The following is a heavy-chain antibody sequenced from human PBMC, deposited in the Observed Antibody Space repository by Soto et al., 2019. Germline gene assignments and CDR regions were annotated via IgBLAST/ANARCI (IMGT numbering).Heavy chain of an antibody. D-gene: IGHD3-22*01. CDR1: GGSISSYY. V-gene: IGHV4-59*08. CDR2: IYYSGGT. J-gene: IGHJ4*02. CDR3: ARHPFDSSSNDY. Sequence: SETLSLTCTVSGGSISSYYWSWIRQPTGKGLEWIGYIYYSGGTNYNPSLKSRVTISVDTSKNQFSLKLRFVTAADTAVYYCARHPFDSSSNDYWGQGTLVTVSS.